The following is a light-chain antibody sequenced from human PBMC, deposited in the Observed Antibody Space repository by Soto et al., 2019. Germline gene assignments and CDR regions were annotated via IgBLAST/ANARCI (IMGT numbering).Light chain of an antibody. J-gene: IGLJ1*01. CDR3: CSYAGSSTLYV. CDR1: SSNIGENH. Sequence: QSILTQPPSLSAAPGQAVTIPCSGTSSNIGENHVSWYQQHPGKAPKLMIYEVGKRPSGVSNRFSGSKSGNTASLTISGLQAEDEADYYCCSYAGSSTLYVFGTGTKLTVL. V-gene: IGLV2-23*02. CDR2: EVG.